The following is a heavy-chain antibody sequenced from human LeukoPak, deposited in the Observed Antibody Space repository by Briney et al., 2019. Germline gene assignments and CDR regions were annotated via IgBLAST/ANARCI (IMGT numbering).Heavy chain of an antibody. V-gene: IGHV3-7*01. CDR1: GFTFSSYW. CDR2: IKQDGSAR. Sequence: PGGSLRLSCAASGFTFSSYWMTWVRQAPGKGLEGVANIKQDGSARYYVQSVKGRFTISRDNAKNSLYLRMNNLGAEDTAMYYCARDRADYGDTPDYWGQGTLVTVSS. J-gene: IGHJ4*02. D-gene: IGHD4-17*01. CDR3: ARDRADYGDTPDY.